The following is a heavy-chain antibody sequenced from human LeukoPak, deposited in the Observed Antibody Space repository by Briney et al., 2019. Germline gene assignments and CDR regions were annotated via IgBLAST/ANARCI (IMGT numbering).Heavy chain of an antibody. CDR1: GFTFGPYT. CDR3: AKSSEGIFAFDI. V-gene: IGHV3-48*01. Sequence: GGSLRLSCAASGFTFGPYTMNWVRQAPGKGLEWVSYISSSSDTIYYADSVKGRFTISRDNSKNTLYLQMNSLRAEDTAVYYCAKSSEGIFAFDIWGQGTMVTVSS. CDR2: ISSSSDTI. J-gene: IGHJ3*02. D-gene: IGHD2-15*01.